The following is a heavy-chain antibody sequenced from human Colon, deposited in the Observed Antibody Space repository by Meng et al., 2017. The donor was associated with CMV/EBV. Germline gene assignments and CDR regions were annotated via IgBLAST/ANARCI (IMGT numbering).Heavy chain of an antibody. Sequence: LSLTCAASGFTFSSYSMNWVRQAPGKGLEWVSSISSSNSYIYYADSVKGRFTISRDNAKNSLYLQMNSLRAEDTAVYYCARGKTRFCGGDNCYSEWGQGALVTVSS. CDR1: GFTFSSYS. J-gene: IGHJ4*02. CDR3: ARGKTRFCGGDNCYSE. CDR2: ISSSNSYI. D-gene: IGHD2-15*01. V-gene: IGHV3-21*01.